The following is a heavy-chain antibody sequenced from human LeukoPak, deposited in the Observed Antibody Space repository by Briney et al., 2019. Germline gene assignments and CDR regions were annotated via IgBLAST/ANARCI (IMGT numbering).Heavy chain of an antibody. D-gene: IGHD3-22*01. J-gene: IGHJ5*02. V-gene: IGHV4-59*12. Sequence: SETLSLTCTVSGASIRTYYWSWIRQTPGKGLEWIGYIYYSGSTNYNPSLKSRVTISVDTSKNQFSLKLSSVTAADTAVYYCAREYGKVVVTSSWFDPWGQGTLVTVSS. CDR3: AREYGKVVVTSSWFDP. CDR1: GASIRTYY. CDR2: IYYSGST.